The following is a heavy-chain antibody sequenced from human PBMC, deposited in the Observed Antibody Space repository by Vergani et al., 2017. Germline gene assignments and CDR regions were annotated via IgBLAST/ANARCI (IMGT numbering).Heavy chain of an antibody. V-gene: IGHV3-49*04. CDR2: IRSKAYDGTT. J-gene: IGHJ4*02. Sequence: EVQLVESGGGLVQPGRSLRLSCTASGFTFGDYAMSWVRQAPGKGLEWVGFIRSKAYDGTTEYAASVKGRFTISRDDSKSIAYLQMNSLKTEDTAVYYCTRDRSIAARRSGFDYWGQGTLVTVSS. D-gene: IGHD6-6*01. CDR1: GFTFGDYA. CDR3: TRDRSIAARRSGFDY.